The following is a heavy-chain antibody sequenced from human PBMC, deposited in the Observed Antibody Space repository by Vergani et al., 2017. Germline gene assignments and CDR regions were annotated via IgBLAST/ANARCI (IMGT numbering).Heavy chain of an antibody. J-gene: IGHJ6*03. CDR3: AREDPNAPWSSPYYDFLSDQGYMDV. D-gene: IGHD3-3*01. CDR1: GFTFSSYS. Sequence: EVQLVESGGGLVQPGGSLRLSCAASGFTFSSYSMNWVRQAPGQGLEWVSYISSSSSTIYYEDSVKGRFTISRDNAKNSLYLQMNSLRAEDTAVYYWAREDPNAPWSSPYYDFLSDQGYMDVWGKGTAVTVSS. V-gene: IGHV3-48*01. CDR2: ISSSSSTI.